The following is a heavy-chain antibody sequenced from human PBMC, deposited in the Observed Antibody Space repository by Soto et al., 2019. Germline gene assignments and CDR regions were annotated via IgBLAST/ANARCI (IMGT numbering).Heavy chain of an antibody. V-gene: IGHV1-69*13. CDR1: GGTFSSYA. Sequence: ASVKVSCKASGGTFSSYAISWVRQAPGQGLEWMGGIIPIFGTANYAQKFQGRVTITADESTSTAYMELSSLRSEDTAVYYCARGRQQLVLRENWFDPWGQGTLVTVSS. CDR3: ARGRQQLVLRENWFDP. CDR2: IIPIFGTA. D-gene: IGHD6-13*01. J-gene: IGHJ5*02.